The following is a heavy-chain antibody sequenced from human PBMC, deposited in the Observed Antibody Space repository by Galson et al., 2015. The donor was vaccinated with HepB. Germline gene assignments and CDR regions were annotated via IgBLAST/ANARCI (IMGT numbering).Heavy chain of an antibody. D-gene: IGHD6-19*01. CDR1: GYTFTDYY. J-gene: IGHJ4*02. Sequence: VKVSCKVSGYTFTDYYMHWVQQAPGKGLEWMGLVDPEDGETIYAEKFQGRVTITADTSTDTAYMELSSLRSEDTAVYYCATDNSRGGYSSGPFDYWGQGTLVTVSS. CDR2: VDPEDGET. CDR3: ATDNSRGGYSSGPFDY. V-gene: IGHV1-69-2*01.